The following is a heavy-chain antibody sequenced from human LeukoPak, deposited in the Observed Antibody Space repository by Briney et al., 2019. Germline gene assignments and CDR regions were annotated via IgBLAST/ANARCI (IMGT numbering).Heavy chain of an antibody. V-gene: IGHV3-21*01. D-gene: IGHD3-10*01. CDR3: VRDLLGSGSTTAYLYH. CDR2: ISRRSRHV. J-gene: IGHJ1*01. Sequence: GGSLRLSCAASGLTVSSNYISWVRQAPGKGLEWVSSISRRSRHVYYAGSVKGRFTISRDDARNSLYLQMNSLRAEDMAVYFCVRDLLGSGSTTAYLYHWGQGTLVTVSS. CDR1: GLTVSSNY.